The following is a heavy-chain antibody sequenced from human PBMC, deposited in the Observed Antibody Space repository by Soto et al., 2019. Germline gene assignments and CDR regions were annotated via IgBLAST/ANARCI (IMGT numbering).Heavy chain of an antibody. CDR2: INAGNGNT. V-gene: IGHV1-3*01. CDR1: GYTFTSYA. J-gene: IGHJ5*02. D-gene: IGHD3-3*01. Sequence: ASVKVSCKASGYTFTSYAMHWVRQAPGQRLEWMGWINAGNGNTKYSQKFQGRVTITRDTSASTAYMELSSLRSEDTAVYYCARDGDRITIFGVVKKYNWFDPWGQGTLVTVSS. CDR3: ARDGDRITIFGVVKKYNWFDP.